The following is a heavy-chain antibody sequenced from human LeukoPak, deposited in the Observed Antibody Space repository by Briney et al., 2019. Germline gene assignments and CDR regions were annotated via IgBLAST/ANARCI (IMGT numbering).Heavy chain of an antibody. CDR2: IYPGDSDT. V-gene: IGHV5-51*01. CDR3: ARRASGHYGSGSYHLDY. CDR1: GYSFTNYW. Sequence: GESLKISCKGSGYSFTNYWIGWVRQMPGKGLEWMGIIYPGDSDTRYSPSFQGQVTISADKSISTAYLQWSSLKASDTAMYYCARRASGHYGSGSYHLDYWGQGTLVTVSS. J-gene: IGHJ4*02. D-gene: IGHD3-10*01.